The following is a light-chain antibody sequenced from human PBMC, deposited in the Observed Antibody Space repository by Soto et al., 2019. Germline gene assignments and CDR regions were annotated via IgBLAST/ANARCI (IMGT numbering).Light chain of an antibody. CDR3: QQRASWPYA. CDR1: QSVRVSY. CDR2: GAS. Sequence: IVLTQSPGTVSLTKLEMATRSFSSSQSVRVSYLAWSQQKPGQAPSLLIYGASRRATGIPDRFSGNGSGTDFTLTISSLEPEESALYYCQQRASWPYASGLGTKV. J-gene: IGKJ2*01. V-gene: IGKV3D-20*02.